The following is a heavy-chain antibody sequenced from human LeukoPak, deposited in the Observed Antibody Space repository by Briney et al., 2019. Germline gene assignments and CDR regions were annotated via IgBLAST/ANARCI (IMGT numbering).Heavy chain of an antibody. CDR2: ISAYNGNT. CDR1: GYTFTSYG. J-gene: IGHJ4*02. D-gene: IGHD3-10*01. Sequence: GASVKVSCKPSGYTFTSYGISWVRQAPGQGLEWMGWISAYNGNTNYAQKLQGRVTMTTDTSTSTAYMELRSLRSDDTAVYYCGRDWDTYYYGSGPFDYWGQGPLVTVSS. CDR3: GRDWDTYYYGSGPFDY. V-gene: IGHV1-18*04.